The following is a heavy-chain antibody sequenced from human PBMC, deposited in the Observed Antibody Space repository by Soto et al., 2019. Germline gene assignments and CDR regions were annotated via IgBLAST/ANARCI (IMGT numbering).Heavy chain of an antibody. D-gene: IGHD2-15*01. CDR2: IQSGGPT. CDR1: GFTVSSKY. V-gene: IGHV3-66*01. Sequence: PGGSLRLSCAASGFTVSSKYMNWVRQAPGKGLEWVSLIQSGGPTYYADSVKGRFTISRDTSENTLHLQMDSLRAEDTAVYYCARDDVLCDGGRCYGVPLAVWGKGTTVTVSS. CDR3: ARDDVLCDGGRCYGVPLAV. J-gene: IGHJ6*04.